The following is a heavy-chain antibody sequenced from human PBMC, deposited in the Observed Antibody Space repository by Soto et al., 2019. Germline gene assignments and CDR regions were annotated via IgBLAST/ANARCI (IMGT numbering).Heavy chain of an antibody. CDR2: IKGDGSSL. Sequence: EVKVVESGGGLVQPGGSLRLSCAASGFTFTTYWMHWVRQVPGKGLVWVSRIKGDGSSLSYADSVKGRFTISRDNGENTVYLQMGSMRADDTAVYYFARGLKNYYGVDGWVQGTTVTVSS. CDR3: ARGLKNYYGVDG. V-gene: IGHV3-74*01. J-gene: IGHJ6*02. CDR1: GFTFTTYW.